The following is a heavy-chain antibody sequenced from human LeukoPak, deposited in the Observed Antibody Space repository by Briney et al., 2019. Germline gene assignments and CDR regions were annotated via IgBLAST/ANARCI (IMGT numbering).Heavy chain of an antibody. Sequence: GASLKVSCKASGYTFTGYYMHWVRQDPGQGLEWMGWINPNSGGTNYAQKFQGRVTMTRDTTISTAYMELSRLRSDDTAVYYCAGGIAVEPVAFDIWGQGTMVTVSS. J-gene: IGHJ3*02. CDR2: INPNSGGT. V-gene: IGHV1-2*02. D-gene: IGHD6-19*01. CDR3: AGGIAVEPVAFDI. CDR1: GYTFTGYY.